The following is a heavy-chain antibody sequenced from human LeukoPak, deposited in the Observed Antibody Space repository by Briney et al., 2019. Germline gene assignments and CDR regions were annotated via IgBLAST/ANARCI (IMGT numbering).Heavy chain of an antibody. CDR2: FDPEDGET. D-gene: IGHD2-21*02. CDR1: GYTLTELS. CDR3: ARDSIVGGDCYPCLDY. J-gene: IGHJ4*02. Sequence: ASVKVSCKVSGYTLTELSMHWVRQAPGKGLEWMGGFDPEDGETIYAQKFQGRVTMTEDTSTDTAYMELSSLRSEDTAVYYCARDSIVGGDCYPCLDYWGQGTLVTVSS. V-gene: IGHV1-24*01.